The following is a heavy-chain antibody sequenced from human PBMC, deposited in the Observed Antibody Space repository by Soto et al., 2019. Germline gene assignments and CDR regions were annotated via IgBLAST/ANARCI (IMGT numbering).Heavy chain of an antibody. V-gene: IGHV1-69*13. CDR1: GGTFSSYA. Sequence: SVKVSCKASGGTFSSYAISWVRQAPGQGLEWMGGIIPIFGTANYAQKFQGRVTITADESTSTAYMELSSLRSEDTAVYYCARDCTNGVCYGPWYFDLWGRGTLVTVSS. D-gene: IGHD2-8*01. CDR2: IIPIFGTA. J-gene: IGHJ2*01. CDR3: ARDCTNGVCYGPWYFDL.